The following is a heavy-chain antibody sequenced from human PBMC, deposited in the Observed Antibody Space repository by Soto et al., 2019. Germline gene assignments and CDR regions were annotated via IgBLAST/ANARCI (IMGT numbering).Heavy chain of an antibody. Sequence: QVQLQESGPGLVKPSQTLSLTCTVSGGSISSGDYYWSWIRQPPGKGLEWIGYIYYSGSTYYNPSLKSLVTISVYTSKNLFSLKLSSVTAADTAVYYCARGGPTGGSYKYNWFDPWGQGTLVTVSS. J-gene: IGHJ5*02. CDR3: ARGGPTGGSYKYNWFDP. V-gene: IGHV4-30-4*01. CDR1: GGSISSGDYY. D-gene: IGHD2-15*01. CDR2: IYYSGST.